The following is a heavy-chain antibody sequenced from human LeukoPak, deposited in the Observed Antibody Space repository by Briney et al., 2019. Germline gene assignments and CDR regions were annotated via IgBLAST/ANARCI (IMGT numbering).Heavy chain of an antibody. Sequence: PGGSLRLSCAASGFTFSSYGMHWVRQAPGKGLEWVAVIWYDGSNKYYADSVKGRFTISRDNSKNTLYLQMNSLRAEDTAVYYCARGPNYDILTGFDYWGQGTLVTVSS. J-gene: IGHJ4*02. CDR1: GFTFSSYG. V-gene: IGHV3-33*01. CDR2: IWYDGSNK. CDR3: ARGPNYDILTGFDY. D-gene: IGHD3-9*01.